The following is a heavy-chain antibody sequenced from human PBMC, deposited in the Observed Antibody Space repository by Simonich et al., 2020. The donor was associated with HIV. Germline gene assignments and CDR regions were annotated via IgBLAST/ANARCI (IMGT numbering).Heavy chain of an antibody. CDR1: GFTFSRYA. J-gene: IGHJ4*02. CDR2: ISYDGSNK. D-gene: IGHD3-16*01. Sequence: VQLVESGGGVVQLGRSLRLSCAASGFTFSRYAMHWVRQAPGKGLEWVAVISYDGSNKYYADSVKGRFTISRDNSKNTLYLQMNSLRAEDTAVYYCASGGSISSVWADDYWGQGTLVTVSS. CDR3: ASGGSISSVWADDY. V-gene: IGHV3-30*07.